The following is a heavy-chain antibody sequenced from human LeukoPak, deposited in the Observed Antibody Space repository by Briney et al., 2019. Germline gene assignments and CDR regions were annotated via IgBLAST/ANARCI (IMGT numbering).Heavy chain of an antibody. CDR1: GDSVSSNSAA. V-gene: IGHV6-1*01. CDR2: TYYRSKWHY. D-gene: IGHD5-18*01. Sequence: SQTLSLTCVISGDSVSSNSAAWNWIRQSPSRGLEWLGRTYYRSKWHYDYAVSVKSRITINPDTSKNQFSLHLDPVTPEDTAVYYCAGYSYGVRPSWGQGTLVSVSS. J-gene: IGHJ5*02. CDR3: AGYSYGVRPS.